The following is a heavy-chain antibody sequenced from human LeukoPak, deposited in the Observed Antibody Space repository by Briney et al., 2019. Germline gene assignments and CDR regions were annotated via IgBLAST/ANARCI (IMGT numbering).Heavy chain of an antibody. CDR1: GGSISSSSYY. CDR2: IYYSGST. D-gene: IGHD6-13*01. J-gene: IGHJ3*02. Sequence: ASETLSLTCTVSGGSISSSSYYWGWIRQPPGKGLEWIGSIYYSGSTYYNPSLKSRVTISVDTSKNQFSLKLSSVTAADTAVYYCARLNRWYRDAFDIWGQGTMVTVSS. V-gene: IGHV4-39*01. CDR3: ARLNRWYRDAFDI.